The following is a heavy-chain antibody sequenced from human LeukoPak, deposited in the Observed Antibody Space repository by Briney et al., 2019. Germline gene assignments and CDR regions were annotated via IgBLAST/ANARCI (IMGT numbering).Heavy chain of an antibody. CDR2: IWNDGSET. J-gene: IGHJ4*02. CDR1: GFIFSNYG. Sequence: TGGCLRLSCAASGFIFSNYGMHWVRQAPGKRLEWVADIWNDGSETFHADSVKGRFRIARDNCKNTLYLQMNSLRAEDTAVYFCARDMGRAWYGRPDYWGQGTLVTVSS. CDR3: ARDMGRAWYGRPDY. V-gene: IGHV3-33*01. D-gene: IGHD6-13*01.